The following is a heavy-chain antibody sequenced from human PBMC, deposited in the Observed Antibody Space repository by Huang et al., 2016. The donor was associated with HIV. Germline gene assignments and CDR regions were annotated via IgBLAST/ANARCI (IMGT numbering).Heavy chain of an antibody. V-gene: IGHV3-7*01. D-gene: IGHD1-7*01. CDR2: IKQDESEK. J-gene: IGHJ6*02. CDR3: ATKTAAMDI. Sequence: VESGGRLVQPGGSIRLSCVGSTFRFGAYWMSWVRQSPGKGLEWVANIKQDESEKYYVDVVKGRFNISRDNAKKVLFLEMNNVRVEDTATYYCATKTAAMDIWGQGTTVTVS. CDR1: TFRFGAYW.